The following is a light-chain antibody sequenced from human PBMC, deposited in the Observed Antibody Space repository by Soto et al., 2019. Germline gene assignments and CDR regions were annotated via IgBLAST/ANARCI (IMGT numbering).Light chain of an antibody. CDR1: RSDVGGYNY. Sequence: QSALTQPASVSGSPGQSITISCTGSRSDVGGYNYVSWYQHHPDKAPKLIIYDVSNRPSGVSKRFSGSKSGNTASLTISGLQAEDEAHYYCSSYTSSSTRVFGGGTKLTVL. CDR2: DVS. J-gene: IGLJ2*01. V-gene: IGLV2-14*03. CDR3: SSYTSSSTRV.